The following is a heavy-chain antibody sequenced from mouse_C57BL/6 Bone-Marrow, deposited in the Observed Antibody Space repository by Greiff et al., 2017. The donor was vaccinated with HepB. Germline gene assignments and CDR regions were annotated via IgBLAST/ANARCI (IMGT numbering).Heavy chain of an antibody. J-gene: IGHJ3*01. CDR2: IYPRSGNT. CDR1: GYTFTSYG. D-gene: IGHD2-1*01. V-gene: IGHV1-81*01. Sequence: QLQQSGAELARPGASVKLSCKASGYTFTSYGISWVKQRTGQGLEWIGEIYPRSGNTYYNEKFKGKATLTADKSSSTAYMELRSLTSEDSAVYFCAMIYYGNSAWFAYWGQGTLVTVSA. CDR3: AMIYYGNSAWFAY.